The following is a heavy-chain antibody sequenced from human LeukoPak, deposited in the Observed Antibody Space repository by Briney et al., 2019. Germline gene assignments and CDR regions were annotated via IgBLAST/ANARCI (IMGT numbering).Heavy chain of an antibody. CDR3: TRGGGGFDP. CDR2: INPDGIST. Sequence: GGSLRLSCAASGFTFSSYEMNWVRQAPGRGLEWVSRINPDGISTNYADSVKGRFTISRDNAKNTLYLQLDSLRAEDTAVYYCTRGGGGFDPWGQGTLVTVSS. CDR1: GFTFSSYE. J-gene: IGHJ5*02. V-gene: IGHV3-74*01. D-gene: IGHD3-10*01.